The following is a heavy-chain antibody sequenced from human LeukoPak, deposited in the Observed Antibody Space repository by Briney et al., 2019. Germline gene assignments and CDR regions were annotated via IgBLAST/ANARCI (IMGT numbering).Heavy chain of an antibody. CDR1: GFTFSSYS. CDR2: ISSSGSTI. D-gene: IGHD3-9*01. J-gene: IGHJ4*02. CDR3: ARAALTGKYYDIPPGY. Sequence: SGGSLRLSCAASGFTFSSYSMSWIRQAPGKGLEWVSYISSSGSTIYYADSVKGRFTISRDNAKNSLYLQMNSLRAEDTAVYYCARAALTGKYYDIPPGYWGQGTLVTVSS. V-gene: IGHV3-48*04.